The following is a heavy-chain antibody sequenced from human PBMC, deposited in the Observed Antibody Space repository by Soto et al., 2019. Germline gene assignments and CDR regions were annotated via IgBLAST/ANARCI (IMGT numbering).Heavy chain of an antibody. D-gene: IGHD2-15*01. V-gene: IGHV1-2*04. Sequence: ASVKVSCKASGYTFTGYYMHWVRQAPGQGLEWMGWINPNSGGTNYAQKFQGWVTMTRDTSISTAYMELSRLRSDDTAVYYCARYGTGGCSGGSCYSTGYYYYGMDGWGQGTTVTVSS. CDR1: GYTFTGYY. CDR3: ARYGTGGCSGGSCYSTGYYYYGMDG. CDR2: INPNSGGT. J-gene: IGHJ6*02.